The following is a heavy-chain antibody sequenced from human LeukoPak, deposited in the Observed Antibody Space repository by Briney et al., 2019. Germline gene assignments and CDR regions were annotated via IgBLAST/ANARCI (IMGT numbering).Heavy chain of an antibody. Sequence: QPGGSLRLSCAASGFPFSSHWMYWVRQAPGKGLVWVSRINTDGSTTTYADSVKGRFTISRDNAKNTLYLQMNSLRAEDAAVYYCARPCTSSCPFGYWGQGTLVTVSS. D-gene: IGHD2-2*01. CDR3: ARPCTSSCPFGY. V-gene: IGHV3-74*01. CDR1: GFPFSSHW. CDR2: INTDGSTT. J-gene: IGHJ4*02.